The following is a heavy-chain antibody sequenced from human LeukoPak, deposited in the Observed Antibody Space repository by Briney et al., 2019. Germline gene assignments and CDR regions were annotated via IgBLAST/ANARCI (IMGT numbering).Heavy chain of an antibody. J-gene: IGHJ4*02. V-gene: IGHV3-23*01. Sequence: GGSLRLSCAASGFTFSSYGMSWVRQAPGKGLEWVSAISGSGGSTYYADSVKGRFTISRDNSKNTLYLQMNSLRAEDTAVYYCATPRDGYNPFYFDYWGQETLVTVSS. D-gene: IGHD5-24*01. CDR3: ATPRDGYNPFYFDY. CDR1: GFTFSSYG. CDR2: ISGSGGST.